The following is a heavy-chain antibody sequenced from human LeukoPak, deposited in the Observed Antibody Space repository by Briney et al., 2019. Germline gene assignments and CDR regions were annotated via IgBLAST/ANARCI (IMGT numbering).Heavy chain of an antibody. J-gene: IGHJ4*02. CDR2: IYYSGST. CDR3: ARSFRGLDY. V-gene: IGHV4-59*01. CDR1: GGSISAYY. D-gene: IGHD3-10*01. Sequence: PSETLSLTCSVSGGSISAYYWSWIRQPPGKTLEWIGYIYYSGSTNYNPSHKSRVTISVDRSKNQFSLKLTSVTAADTAVYFCARSFRGLDYWGQGMLVTVSS.